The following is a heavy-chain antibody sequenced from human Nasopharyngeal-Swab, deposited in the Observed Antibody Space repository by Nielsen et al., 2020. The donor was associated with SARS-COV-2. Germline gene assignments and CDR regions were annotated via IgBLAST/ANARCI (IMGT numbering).Heavy chain of an antibody. V-gene: IGHV3-23*01. J-gene: IGHJ2*01. CDR1: GFTFSRYA. CDR3: AKDRGCSGGSCYVHWYFDL. D-gene: IGHD2-15*01. CDR2: IGGTGGST. Sequence: GESLKISCAASGFTFSRYAMNWVRQAPGKGLEWVSVIGGTGGSTYYADSVKGQFTISRDNSKNTLYLQMNSLRAEDTAVYYCAKDRGCSGGSCYVHWYFDLWGRGTLVTVSS.